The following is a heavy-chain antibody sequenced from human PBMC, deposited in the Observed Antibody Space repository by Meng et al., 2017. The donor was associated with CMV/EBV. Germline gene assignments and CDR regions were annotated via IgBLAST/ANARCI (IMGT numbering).Heavy chain of an antibody. Sequence: QGQLQEPGPGLVKPSQTLSLTCTGSGGSISSGDYYWSWIRQPPEKGLEWIGYIYYSGSTYYNPSLKSRVTISVDTSKNQFSLKLSSVTAADTAVYYCARDLPIVVGAFDIWGQGTMVTVSS. D-gene: IGHD3-22*01. CDR3: ARDLPIVVGAFDI. CDR1: GGSISSGDYY. J-gene: IGHJ3*02. CDR2: IYYSGST. V-gene: IGHV4-30-4*08.